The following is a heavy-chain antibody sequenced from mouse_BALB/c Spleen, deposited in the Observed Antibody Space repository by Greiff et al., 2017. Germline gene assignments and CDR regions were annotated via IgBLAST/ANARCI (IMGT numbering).Heavy chain of an antibody. CDR2: ISDGGSYT. CDR3: ARGKSYYAMDY. V-gene: IGHV5-4*02. J-gene: IGHJ4*01. Sequence: DVKLVESGGGLVKPGGSLKLSCAASGFTFSDYYMYWVRQTPEKRLEWVATISDGGSYTYYPDSVKGRFTISRDNAKNNLYLQMSSLKSEDTAMYYCARGKSYYAMDYWGQGTSVTVSS. CDR1: GFTFSDYY.